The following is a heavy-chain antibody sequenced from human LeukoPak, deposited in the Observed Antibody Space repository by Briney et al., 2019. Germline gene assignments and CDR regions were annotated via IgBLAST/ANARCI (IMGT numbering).Heavy chain of an antibody. J-gene: IGHJ4*02. V-gene: IGHV3-48*03. CDR2: ISSSGSTI. D-gene: IGHD1-14*01. Sequence: SGGSLRLSCAASGFSFSSYEMNWVRQAPGKGLEWVSYISSSGSTIYYADSVKGRFTISRDNAKNTVSLQMNSLRVDDTAVYYCVGDLLIGGGSWSVPSLDSWGRGILVTVSS. CDR1: GFSFSSYE. CDR3: VGDLLIGGGSWSVPSLDS.